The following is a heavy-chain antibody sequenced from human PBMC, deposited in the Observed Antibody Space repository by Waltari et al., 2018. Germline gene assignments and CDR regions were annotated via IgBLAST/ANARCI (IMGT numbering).Heavy chain of an antibody. Sequence: QVQLQQWGAGLLKPSETLSLTCAVYGGSFSGYYWSWIRQPPGKGLEWIGEINHSGSTNYNPSLKSRVTISVDTSKNQFSLKLSSVTAADTAVYYCARDLAPMVQGDGAFDIWGQGTMVTVSS. J-gene: IGHJ3*02. CDR3: ARDLAPMVQGDGAFDI. D-gene: IGHD3-10*01. CDR1: GGSFSGYY. V-gene: IGHV4-34*01. CDR2: INHSGST.